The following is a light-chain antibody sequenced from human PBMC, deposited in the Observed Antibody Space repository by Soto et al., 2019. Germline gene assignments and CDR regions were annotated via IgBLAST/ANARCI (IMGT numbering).Light chain of an antibody. CDR2: EVN. V-gene: IGLV2-14*01. CDR1: SSDVGGYNY. CDR3: CSHTMSSTDV. J-gene: IGLJ1*01. Sequence: QSALTQPASVSGSPGQSITISCTGTSSDVGGYNYVSWYQQHPVKAPKLIIYEVNNRPSGVSNRFSGSKSGNTASLTISGLQTEDEADYFCCSHTMSSTDVFGTGTKLTVL.